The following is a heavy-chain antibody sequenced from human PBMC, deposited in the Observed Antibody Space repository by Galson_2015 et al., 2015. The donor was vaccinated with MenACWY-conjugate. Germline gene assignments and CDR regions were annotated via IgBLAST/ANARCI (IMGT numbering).Heavy chain of an antibody. D-gene: IGHD3-9*01. J-gene: IGHJ4*02. CDR3: AADFER. CDR2: IYSSGTT. V-gene: IGHV4-61*02. Sequence: WIRQPAGKGLEWIGRIYSSGTTHYNPSLASRVTISLDTSKNQFSLKVNSVTAADTAVYYCAADFERWGQGTLVTVSS.